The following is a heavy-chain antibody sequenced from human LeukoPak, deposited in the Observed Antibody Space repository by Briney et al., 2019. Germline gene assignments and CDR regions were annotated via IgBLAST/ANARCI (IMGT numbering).Heavy chain of an antibody. CDR3: ARPNFVDTAMVN. CDR1: GYTFTSYA. J-gene: IGHJ4*02. Sequence: ASVKVSCKASGYTFTSYAMHWVRQAPGQRLEWMGWINAGNGNTKYSQKFQGRVTITRDTSASTAYMELSSLRSEDTAVYYCARPNFVDTAMVNWGQGILVTVSS. CDR2: INAGNGNT. V-gene: IGHV1-3*01. D-gene: IGHD5-18*01.